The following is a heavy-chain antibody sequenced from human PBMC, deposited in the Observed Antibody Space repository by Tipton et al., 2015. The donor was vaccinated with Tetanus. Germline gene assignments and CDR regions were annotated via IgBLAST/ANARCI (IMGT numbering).Heavy chain of an antibody. CDR1: GFTFANFA. D-gene: IGHD3-22*01. J-gene: IGHJ4*02. Sequence: SLRLSCAASGFTFANFAMSWVRQAPAKGLEWVSSISGSSGTTYYADSVKGRFTISRDNSKNTLYLQTNSLRADDTAVYYCAKDRYYYDSSGPFDYWGQGTLVTVSS. CDR2: ISGSSGTT. V-gene: IGHV3-23*01. CDR3: AKDRYYYDSSGPFDY.